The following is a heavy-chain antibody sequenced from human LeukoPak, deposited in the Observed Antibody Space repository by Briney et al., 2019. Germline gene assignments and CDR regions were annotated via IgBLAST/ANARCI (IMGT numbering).Heavy chain of an antibody. Sequence: ASVKVSCKASGYTFTSYGISWVRQAPGQGLEWMGWISVYNGNKNYAQNLQGRVTMTTDISTNTAYMEVRSLRSDDTAVYYCARGRTAPYIYYMDVWGKGTTVTVSS. CDR2: ISVYNGNK. D-gene: IGHD3-16*01. CDR3: ARGRTAPYIYYMDV. CDR1: GYTFTSYG. V-gene: IGHV1-18*01. J-gene: IGHJ6*03.